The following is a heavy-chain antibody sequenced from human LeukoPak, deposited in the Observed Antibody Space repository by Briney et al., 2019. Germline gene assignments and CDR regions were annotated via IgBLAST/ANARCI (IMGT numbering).Heavy chain of an antibody. CDR2: LYSEGGRT. Sequence: GGSLRLSCVGSGFIFKNDWMHWVRQAPGKGLVWVSRLYSEGGRTYYADSVKGRFTISRDNSKNTLYLQMNSLRAEDTAVYYCARDSVLGGLKSGNSDYYYYGMDVWGQGTTVTVSS. V-gene: IGHV3-74*01. J-gene: IGHJ6*02. CDR3: ARDSVLGGLKSGNSDYYYYGMDV. CDR1: GFIFKNDW. D-gene: IGHD2/OR15-2a*01.